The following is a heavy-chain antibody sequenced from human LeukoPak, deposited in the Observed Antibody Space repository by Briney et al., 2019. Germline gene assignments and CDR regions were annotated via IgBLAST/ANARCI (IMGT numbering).Heavy chain of an antibody. J-gene: IGHJ6*02. D-gene: IGHD3-10*01. Sequence: PGGCLRLSCAASGYTVNSNYIHWVRQAPGKGLEWVSVIYSGGGTLYADSVKGRFTISRDISKNTVFLQMNSVRTEDTALYHCARGMVRSYYGLDVWGQGTTVIVSS. CDR3: ARGMVRSYYGLDV. CDR2: IYSGGGT. V-gene: IGHV3-53*01. CDR1: GYTVNSNY.